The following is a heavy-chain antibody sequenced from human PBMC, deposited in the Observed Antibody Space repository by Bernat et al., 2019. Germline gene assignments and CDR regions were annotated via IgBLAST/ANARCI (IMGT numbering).Heavy chain of an antibody. D-gene: IGHD5-24*01. CDR2: ISSSGSTI. V-gene: IGHV3-48*03. J-gene: IGHJ3*02. CDR1: GFTFSSYE. Sequence: EVQLVESGGGLVQPGGSLRPSCSASGFTFSSYEMNWVRQAPGKGPDWVSYISSSGSTIYYADSVKGRFNIYRDDAKKSLYLQMNSLGAEDTAVYYCAREGDGYNYQTNYDAVDIWGQGTMVTVSS. CDR3: AREGDGYNYQTNYDAVDI.